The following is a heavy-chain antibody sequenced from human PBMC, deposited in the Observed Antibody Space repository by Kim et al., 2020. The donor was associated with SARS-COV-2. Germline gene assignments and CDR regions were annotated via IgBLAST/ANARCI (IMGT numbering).Heavy chain of an antibody. Sequence: SQTLSLSCAISGDSVSSNSAAWNWIRQSPSRGLEWLGRTYYRSKWYNDYAVSVKSRITINPDTSKNQFSLQLNSVTPEDTAVYYCARGLAPIAARRDYYYGLDVWGQGTTVTVSS. D-gene: IGHD6-6*01. J-gene: IGHJ6*02. CDR1: GDSVSSNSAA. CDR2: TYYRSKWYN. V-gene: IGHV6-1*01. CDR3: ARGLAPIAARRDYYYGLDV.